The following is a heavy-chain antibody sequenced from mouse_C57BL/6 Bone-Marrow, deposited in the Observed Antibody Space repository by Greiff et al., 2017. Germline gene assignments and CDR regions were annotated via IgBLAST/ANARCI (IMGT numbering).Heavy chain of an antibody. D-gene: IGHD1-1*01. CDR1: GYTFTSYD. CDR3: ARLEFDGSSGDWYFDV. Sequence: VKLMESGPELVKPGASVKLSCKASGYTFTSYDINWVKQRPGQGLEWIGRIYPRDGSNKYNEKLKGKATLTVDTSSSKAYMELHSLTSEDSAVYFCARLEFDGSSGDWYFDVWGSGTTVTVSS. V-gene: IGHV1-85*01. CDR2: IYPRDGSN. J-gene: IGHJ1*01.